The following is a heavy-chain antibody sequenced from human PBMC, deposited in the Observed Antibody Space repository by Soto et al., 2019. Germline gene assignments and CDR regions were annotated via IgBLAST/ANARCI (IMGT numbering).Heavy chain of an antibody. CDR3: STSGVTGTELNY. V-gene: IGHV3-15*07. Sequence: EVQLVESGGALVKPGGSLRLSCAASGFGFSDAWMNWVRQAPGKGLEWVGRIKRETDGGTTEYAAPVKGRFTLSRDDSKNTVYLQMNSLRTEDTAVYYCSTSGVTGTELNYWGQGTLVTVSS. CDR1: GFGFSDAW. J-gene: IGHJ4*02. D-gene: IGHD3-10*01. CDR2: IKRETDGGTT.